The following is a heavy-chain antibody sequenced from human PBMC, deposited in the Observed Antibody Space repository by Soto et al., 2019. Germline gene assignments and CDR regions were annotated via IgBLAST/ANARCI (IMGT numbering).Heavy chain of an antibody. CDR3: AIEVSKYSGYDFDY. J-gene: IGHJ4*02. V-gene: IGHV3-21*01. CDR1: GFTFSSYS. Sequence: ESGGGLVKPGGSLRLSCAASGFTFSSYSMNWVRQAPGKGLEWVSSISSSSSYIYYADSVKGRFTISRDNAKNSLYLQMNSLRAEDTAVYYCAIEVSKYSGYDFDYWGQGTLVTVSS. CDR2: ISSSSSYI. D-gene: IGHD5-12*01.